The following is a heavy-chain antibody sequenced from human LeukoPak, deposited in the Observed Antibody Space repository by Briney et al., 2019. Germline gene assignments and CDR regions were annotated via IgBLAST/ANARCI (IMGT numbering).Heavy chain of an antibody. CDR3: ARRGYYDSLDY. D-gene: IGHD3-22*01. CDR2: IYYTGIT. J-gene: IGHJ4*02. CDR1: GGSISSDY. V-gene: IGHV4-59*08. Sequence: PSETLSLTCTVSGGSISSDYWTWIRQPPGRGLEWIGYIYYTGITNYNPSLKRRVTISVDTSKNQFSLKLSSVTAADTAVYYCARRGYYDSLDYWGQGTLVTVSS.